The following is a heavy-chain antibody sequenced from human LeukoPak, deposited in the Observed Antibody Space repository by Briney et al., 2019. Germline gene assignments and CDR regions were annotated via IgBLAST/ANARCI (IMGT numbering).Heavy chain of an antibody. CDR3: ARGQKYYGSGSYFNDY. D-gene: IGHD3-10*01. V-gene: IGHV4-31*03. Sequence: PSETLSLTCTVSGGSISSGGYYWSWIRQRPGTGLEWIGYIYYSGSTYYNPSLKSRVTISVDTSKNQFSLKLSSVTAADTAVYYCARGQKYYGSGSYFNDYWGQGTLVTVSS. CDR2: IYYSGST. J-gene: IGHJ4*02. CDR1: GGSISSGGYY.